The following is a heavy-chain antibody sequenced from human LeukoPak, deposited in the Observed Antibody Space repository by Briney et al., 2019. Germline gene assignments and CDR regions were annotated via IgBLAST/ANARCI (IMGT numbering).Heavy chain of an antibody. D-gene: IGHD2-8*01. CDR3: AKEALRYCTNGVCSPFDP. CDR1: GFTFSSYG. CDR2: ISYDGSNK. J-gene: IGHJ5*02. V-gene: IGHV3-30*18. Sequence: PGGSLRLSCAASGFTFSSYGMHWVRQAPGKGLEWVAVISYDGSNKYYADSVKGRFTISRDNSKNTLYLQMNSLRAEDTAVYYWAKEALRYCTNGVCSPFDPWGQGTLVTVSS.